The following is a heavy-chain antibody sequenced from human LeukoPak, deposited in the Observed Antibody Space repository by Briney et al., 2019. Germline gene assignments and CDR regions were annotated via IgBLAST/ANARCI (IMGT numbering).Heavy chain of an antibody. V-gene: IGHV3-21*01. CDR2: ISSSSSYI. J-gene: IGHJ4*02. Sequence: GGSLRLSCAASGFTFSSYAMSWVRQAPGKGLEWVSSISSSSSYIYYADSVKGRFTISRDNAKNSLYLQMNSLRAEDTAVYYCARVAAGIAAAGTWAFDYWGQGTLVTVSS. CDR1: GFTFSSYA. CDR3: ARVAAGIAAAGTWAFDY. D-gene: IGHD6-13*01.